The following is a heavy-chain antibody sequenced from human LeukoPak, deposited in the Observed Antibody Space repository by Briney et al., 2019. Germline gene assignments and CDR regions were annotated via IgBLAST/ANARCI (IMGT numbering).Heavy chain of an antibody. CDR2: MNPNSGNT. D-gene: IGHD3-9*01. CDR1: GYTFTSYA. CDR3: ARGRRYFDWLLSGPYYYYMDV. J-gene: IGHJ6*03. V-gene: IGHV1-8*03. Sequence: EASVKVSCKASGYTFTSYAMNWVRQAPGQGLEWMGWMNPNSGNTGYAQKFQGRVTITRNTSISTAYMELSSLRSEDTAVYYCARGRRYFDWLLSGPYYYYMDVWGKGTTVTVSS.